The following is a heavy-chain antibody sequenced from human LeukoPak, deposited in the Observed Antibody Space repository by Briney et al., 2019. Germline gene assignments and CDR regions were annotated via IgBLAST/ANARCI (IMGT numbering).Heavy chain of an antibody. Sequence: PETLSLTCTVSGASVGSAGYYWSWIRQPPGGGLEWIGYVYYISNTNYNPSLKSRVTMSVNPSENQFSLKLNSVTAADTAMYYCARTQSQSGSYRYYFGYWGQGTLVTVSS. CDR2: VYYISNT. CDR3: ARTQSQSGSYRYYFGY. J-gene: IGHJ4*02. V-gene: IGHV4-61*08. D-gene: IGHD1-26*01. CDR1: GASVGSAGYY.